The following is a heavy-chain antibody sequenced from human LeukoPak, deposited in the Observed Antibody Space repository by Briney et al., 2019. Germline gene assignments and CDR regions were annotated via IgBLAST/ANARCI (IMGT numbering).Heavy chain of an antibody. D-gene: IGHD4-17*01. CDR1: GVSISAYY. Sequence: SETLSLTCSVSGVSISAYYWSWIRQPAGKGLEWIGRIYPGESIYASENTNYNPSLKSRVSMSGDTSKNQVSLKLRSVTAADTAVYYCARGPTTVTTIFASWGQGTLVTVSS. J-gene: IGHJ4*02. CDR2: IYPGESIYASENT. CDR3: ARGPTTVTTIFAS. V-gene: IGHV4-4*07.